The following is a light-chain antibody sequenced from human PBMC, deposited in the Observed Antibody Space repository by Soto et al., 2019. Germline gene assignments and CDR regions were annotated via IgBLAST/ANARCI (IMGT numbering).Light chain of an antibody. CDR3: ASYIMSTPYV. CDR1: SSDFVNYNY. V-gene: IGLV2-14*03. J-gene: IGLJ1*01. CDR2: DVS. Sequence: QSVLTQPASVSGSPGQSITISCTGTSSDFVNYNYVFWFQQHPGKAPKLMIYDVSNRPSGVSNRFSGSKSGDTASLTISGLQAEDEADYYCASYIMSTPYVFGTGTEVTVL.